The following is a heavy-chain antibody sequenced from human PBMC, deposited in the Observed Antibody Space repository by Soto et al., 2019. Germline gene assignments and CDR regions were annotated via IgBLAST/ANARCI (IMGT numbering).Heavy chain of an antibody. CDR2: IYGGGST. Sequence: EVQLVESGGALVQPGGSLRLSCAASGFTVSSNYMSWVRQAPGKGLEWVSVIYGGGSTFYADSVKGRFTISRDNSKNTLFLQMNSLTAEDTAVYYCARGQFGDWNYHLDYWGQGTPVTVTS. CDR1: GFTVSSNY. CDR3: ARGQFGDWNYHLDY. V-gene: IGHV3-66*01. J-gene: IGHJ4*02. D-gene: IGHD1-7*01.